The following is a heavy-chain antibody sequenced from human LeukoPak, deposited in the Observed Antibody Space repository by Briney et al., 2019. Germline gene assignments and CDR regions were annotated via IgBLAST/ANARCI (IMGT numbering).Heavy chain of an antibody. J-gene: IGHJ4*02. V-gene: IGHV1-2*02. CDR2: INPDSGAT. Sequence: ASVKVSCKASGYTCTGYYMHWVRQAPGQGLEWMGWINPDSGATNYAQKFQGRVTMTRDTSISTAYMELSRLRSDDTAVYYCARERSGDFDYWGQGTLVTVSS. CDR3: ARERSGDFDY. CDR1: GYTCTGYY. D-gene: IGHD3-10*01.